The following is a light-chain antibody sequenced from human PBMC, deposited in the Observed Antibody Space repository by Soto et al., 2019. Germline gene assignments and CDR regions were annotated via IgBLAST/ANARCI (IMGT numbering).Light chain of an antibody. V-gene: IGKV1-39*01. J-gene: IGKJ4*02. CDR2: AES. Sequence: DIQMTQSPSSLSASVGDRVTITCRPSQSISSYLNWYQQKPGKAPKLLIYAESSLQSGVPSRFSGSGSGTDFTITINSLQPEDFATYYCEQSYSTLRALGGGTNVDI. CDR3: EQSYSTLRA. CDR1: QSISSY.